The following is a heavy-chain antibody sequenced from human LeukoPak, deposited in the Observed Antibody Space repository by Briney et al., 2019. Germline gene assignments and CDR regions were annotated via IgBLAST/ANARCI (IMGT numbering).Heavy chain of an antibody. CDR2: IYHSGST. V-gene: IGHV4-30-2*01. D-gene: IGHD4-17*01. Sequence: SETLSLTCAVSGGSISSGGYSWSWIRQPPGKGLEWIGYIYHSGSTYYNPSLKSRVTISVDRSKNQFSLKLSSVTAADTAVYYCVRVNGDYYFDYWGQGTLVTVSS. J-gene: IGHJ4*02. CDR1: GGSISSGGYS. CDR3: VRVNGDYYFDY.